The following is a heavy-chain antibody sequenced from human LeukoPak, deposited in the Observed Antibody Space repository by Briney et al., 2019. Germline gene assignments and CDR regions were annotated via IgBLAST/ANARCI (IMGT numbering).Heavy chain of an antibody. J-gene: IGHJ6*03. CDR2: IYTDGST. Sequence: SETLSLTCTVSGGSIASYYWSWIRQPAGKGLEWIGRIYTDGSTYYNPSLKSRVTISVDTSKNQFSLKLSSVTAADTAVYYCAREAGPIYYYYMDGWGKGTTVTFSS. CDR1: GGSIASYY. CDR3: AREAGPIYYYYMDG. V-gene: IGHV4-4*07.